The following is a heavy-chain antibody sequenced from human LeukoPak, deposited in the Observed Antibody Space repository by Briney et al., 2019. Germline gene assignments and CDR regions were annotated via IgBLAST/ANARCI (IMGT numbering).Heavy chain of an antibody. Sequence: GASVKVSCKASGYTFTSYDINWVRQATGQGLEWMGWMNPNSGNTGYAQKFQGRVTMTRNTSISTAYMELSSLRSEDTAVYYCAXXXXRDYYDSSGHWSWGQGTLVTVSS. D-gene: IGHD3-22*01. V-gene: IGHV1-8*01. CDR1: GYTFTSYD. CDR2: MNPNSGNT. CDR3: AXXXXRDYYDSSGHWS. J-gene: IGHJ4*02.